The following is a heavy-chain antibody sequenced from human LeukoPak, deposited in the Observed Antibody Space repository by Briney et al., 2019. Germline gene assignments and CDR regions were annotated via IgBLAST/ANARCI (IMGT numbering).Heavy chain of an antibody. Sequence: GGSLRLSCAASGFTVSSNYMSWVRQAPGKGLEWVSAISGSGGSTYYADSVKGRFTISRDNSKNTLYLQMNSLRAEDTAVYYCAKALRGDTYYYGSGRTWGAFDIWGQGTMVTVSS. V-gene: IGHV3-23*01. J-gene: IGHJ3*02. CDR3: AKALRGDTYYYGSGRTWGAFDI. CDR1: GFTVSSNY. CDR2: ISGSGGST. D-gene: IGHD3-10*01.